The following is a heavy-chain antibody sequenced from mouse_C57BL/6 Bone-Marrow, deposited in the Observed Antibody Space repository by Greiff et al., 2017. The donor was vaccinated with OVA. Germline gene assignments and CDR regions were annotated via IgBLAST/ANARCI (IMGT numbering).Heavy chain of an antibody. Sequence: EVQLQESGPVLVKPGASVKMSCKASGYTFTDYYMNWVKQSHGKSLEWIGVINPYNGGTSYNQKLKGKATLTVDKSSSTAYMELNSLTSEDSAVYYCARNYGSSYVRYFDVWGTGATVTVSS. J-gene: IGHJ1*03. CDR3: ARNYGSSYVRYFDV. CDR2: INPYNGGT. V-gene: IGHV1-19*01. D-gene: IGHD1-1*01. CDR1: GYTFTDYY.